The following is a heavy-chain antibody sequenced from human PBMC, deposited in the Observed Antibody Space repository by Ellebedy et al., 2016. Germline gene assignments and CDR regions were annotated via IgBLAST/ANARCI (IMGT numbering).Heavy chain of an antibody. D-gene: IGHD3-3*01. CDR2: ISAYNGNT. V-gene: IGHV1-18*01. CDR3: ARESQYYDLGMDV. CDR1: GYTFTSYG. Sequence: ASVKVSXXASGYTFTSYGISWVRQAPGQGLEWMGWISAYNGNTNYAQKLQGRVTMTTDTSTSTAYMELRSLRSDDTAVYYCARESQYYDLGMDVWGKGTTVTVSS. J-gene: IGHJ6*03.